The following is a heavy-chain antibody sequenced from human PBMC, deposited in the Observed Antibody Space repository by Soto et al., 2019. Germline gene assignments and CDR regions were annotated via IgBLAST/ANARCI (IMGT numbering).Heavy chain of an antibody. V-gene: IGHV1-69*01. D-gene: IGHD5-12*01. CDR2: IIPIFGTA. CDR1: GGTFSSYA. J-gene: IGHJ6*02. CDR3: ARARGDGYNYYYYGMDV. Sequence: QVQLVQSGAEVKKPGSSVKVSCKASGGTFSSYAISWVRQAPGQGLEWMGGIIPIFGTANYAQKFQGRVTITADESTSTAYMELSSLRSKDTAVYYCARARGDGYNYYYYGMDVWGQGTTVTVSS.